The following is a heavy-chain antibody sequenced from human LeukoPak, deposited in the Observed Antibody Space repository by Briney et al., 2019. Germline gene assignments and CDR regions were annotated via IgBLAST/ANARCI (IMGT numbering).Heavy chain of an antibody. V-gene: IGHV3-23*01. CDR1: GFSFSSYG. Sequence: GRSLRLSCAASGFSFSSYGMHWVRQAPGKGLEWVSAISGSGGSTYYADSVKGRFTISRDNSKNTLYLQMNSLRAEDTAVYYCAKKFRSSTSFFTSWGQGTLVTVSS. CDR2: ISGSGGST. D-gene: IGHD2-2*01. CDR3: AKKFRSSTSFFTS. J-gene: IGHJ4*02.